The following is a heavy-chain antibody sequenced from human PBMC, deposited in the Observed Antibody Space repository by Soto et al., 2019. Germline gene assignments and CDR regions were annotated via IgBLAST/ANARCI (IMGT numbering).Heavy chain of an antibody. CDR2: IYPGDSDT. D-gene: IGHD3-10*01. CDR3: ASYGSGSYYMPYNNIATDAFDI. V-gene: IGHV5-51*01. J-gene: IGHJ3*02. Sequence: GEPLKISCKGSGYSFTSYWIGWVIQMPEKGLEWIGIIYPGDSDTRYSPSFQGQVTISADKSISTAYLQWSSLKASDTAMYYCASYGSGSYYMPYNNIATDAFDIWGQGTMVTVSS. CDR1: GYSFTSYW.